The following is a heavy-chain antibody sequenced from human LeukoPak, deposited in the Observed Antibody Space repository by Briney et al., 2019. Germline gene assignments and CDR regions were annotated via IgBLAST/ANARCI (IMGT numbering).Heavy chain of an antibody. CDR3: ARVVWFGENRTYYFDY. CDR2: ISSSSDYI. Sequence: NPGGSLRLSCAASGFTVSSNEMSWVRQAPGKGLEWVSSISSSSDYIYYADSVKGRFSITRDNARNSLYLQMNSLRAEDTAVYYCARVVWFGENRTYYFDYWGQGTLVTVSS. V-gene: IGHV3-21*04. CDR1: GFTVSSNE. D-gene: IGHD3-10*01. J-gene: IGHJ4*02.